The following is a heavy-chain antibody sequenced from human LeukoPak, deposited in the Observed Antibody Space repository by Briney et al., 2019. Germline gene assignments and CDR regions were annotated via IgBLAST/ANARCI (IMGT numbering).Heavy chain of an antibody. CDR1: GFTFSSHSM. V-gene: IGHV4-4*02. Sequence: GSLRLSCAASGFTFSSHSMNWVSQAQEKGLEWIGEIYHSRITNYNPSLKRRVTISVDKSKNQLSLKLSSVTAADTAVYYCARAGDSGTTPLYWFAPWGQGTLVTVSS. CDR3: ARAGDSGTTPLYWFAP. CDR2: IYHSRIT. D-gene: IGHD3-10*01. J-gene: IGHJ5*02.